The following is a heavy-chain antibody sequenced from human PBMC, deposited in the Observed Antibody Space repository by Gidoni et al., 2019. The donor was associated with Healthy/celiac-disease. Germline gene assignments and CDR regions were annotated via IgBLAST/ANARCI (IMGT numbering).Heavy chain of an antibody. CDR2: IYYSGST. CDR3: ARRYSSGWYAAFDI. V-gene: IGHV4-59*01. Sequence: QVQLQESGPGLVKPSETLSLTCTVSGGSISSYYWSWIRQPPGKGLEWIGYIYYSGSTNYNPSLKSRVTISVDTSKNQFSLKLSSVTAADTAVYYCARRYSSGWYAAFDIWGQGTMVTVSS. CDR1: GGSISSYY. J-gene: IGHJ3*02. D-gene: IGHD6-19*01.